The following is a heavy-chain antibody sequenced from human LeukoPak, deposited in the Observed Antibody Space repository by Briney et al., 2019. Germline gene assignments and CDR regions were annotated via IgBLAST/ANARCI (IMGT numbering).Heavy chain of an antibody. CDR1: GGSFSGYY. Sequence: TSETLSLTCAVYGGSFSGYYWSWIRQPPGKGLEWIGEINHSGSTNYNPSLKSRVTISVDTSKNQFSLKLSSVTAADTAVYYCARGTLLWKGAFDIWGQGTMVTVSS. CDR2: INHSGST. V-gene: IGHV4-34*01. D-gene: IGHD3-10*01. CDR3: ARGTLLWKGAFDI. J-gene: IGHJ3*02.